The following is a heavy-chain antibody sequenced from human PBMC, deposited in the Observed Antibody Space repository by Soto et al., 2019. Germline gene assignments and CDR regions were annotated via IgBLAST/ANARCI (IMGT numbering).Heavy chain of an antibody. V-gene: IGHV3-30*18. CDR2: ISYDGSNK. D-gene: IGHD2-8*01. Sequence: GGSLRLSCAASGFTFSSYGMHWVRQAPGKGLEWVAVISYDGSNKYYADSVKGRFTISRDNSKNTLYLQMNSLRAEDTAVYYCAKGDGDCTNGVCYLLDYWGQGTLVTVSS. CDR3: AKGDGDCTNGVCYLLDY. CDR1: GFTFSSYG. J-gene: IGHJ4*02.